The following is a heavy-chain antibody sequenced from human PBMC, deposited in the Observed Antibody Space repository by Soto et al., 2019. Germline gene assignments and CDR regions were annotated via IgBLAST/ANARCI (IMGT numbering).Heavy chain of an antibody. J-gene: IGHJ1*01. CDR2: IYSGGST. D-gene: IGHD1-1*01. Sequence: EVLLLYAGGGWEQPGWSLRLSCSSSGFTVSNNYMTWVRKSPGKWLEWVLTIYSGGSTYYADSVKGRFTISRDYSENTLSLQMNSLRDEDSAVYYSAQTPTENKWPEVLQPSAQASLVLVSS. CDR3: AQTPTENKWPEVLQP. CDR1: GFTVSNNY. V-gene: IGHV3-66*01.